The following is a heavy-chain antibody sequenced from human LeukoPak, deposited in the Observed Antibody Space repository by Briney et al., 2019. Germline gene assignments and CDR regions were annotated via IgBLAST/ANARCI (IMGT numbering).Heavy chain of an antibody. Sequence: GASVKVSCKASGYTFTSYGISWVRQAPGQGLEWMGWISAYNGNTNYAQKLQGRVTMTTDTSTSTAYMELRSLRSDDTAVYYCARDSDCSSISCYYWFDPWGQGTLVTVSS. CDR3: ARDSDCSSISCYYWFDP. D-gene: IGHD2-2*01. J-gene: IGHJ5*02. CDR1: GYTFTSYG. CDR2: ISAYNGNT. V-gene: IGHV1-18*01.